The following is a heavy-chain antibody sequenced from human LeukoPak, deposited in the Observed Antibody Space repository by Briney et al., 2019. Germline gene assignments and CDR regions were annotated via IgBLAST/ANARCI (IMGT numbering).Heavy chain of an antibody. Sequence: GGSLRLSCAASGFTFSTYKMNWVRQAPGKGLEWVSYITSGSTTIYYADSVKGRFTISRDNAKNSLYLQMNSLRAEDTAVYYCARFNGYYMDVWGKGTTVTVS. D-gene: IGHD3-16*02. J-gene: IGHJ6*03. V-gene: IGHV3-48*01. CDR3: ARFNGYYMDV. CDR1: GFTFSTYK. CDR2: ITSGSTTI.